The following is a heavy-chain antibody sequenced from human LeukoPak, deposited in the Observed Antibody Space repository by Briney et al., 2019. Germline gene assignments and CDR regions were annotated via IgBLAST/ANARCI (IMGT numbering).Heavy chain of an antibody. Sequence: SETLSLTCSVSGGSVSSRSHYWGWIRQPPGKGLEWIGSIYYSGSTYYAPPLKSRVTVSVDTSKNQFSLKLSSVTAADTAVYYCARLPTDLLAFDYWGQGTLVTVSS. CDR2: IYYSGST. CDR3: ARLPTDLLAFDY. J-gene: IGHJ4*02. D-gene: IGHD2-8*02. CDR1: GGSVSSRSHY. V-gene: IGHV4-39*01.